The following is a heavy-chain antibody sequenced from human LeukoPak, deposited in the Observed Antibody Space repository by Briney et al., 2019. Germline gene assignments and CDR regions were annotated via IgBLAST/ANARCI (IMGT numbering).Heavy chain of an antibody. CDR1: GYTLTSYD. CDR2: MNPNSGNT. CDR3: ARGMGPNWFDH. V-gene: IGHV1-8*01. J-gene: IGHJ5*02. Sequence: ASVEVSCKASGYTLTSYDINWVRQATGQGVEWMGWMNPNSGNTGYAQKFQGRVTMTRNTSISTAYMELSSLRSEDTAVYYCARGMGPNWFDHWGQGTLVTVSS.